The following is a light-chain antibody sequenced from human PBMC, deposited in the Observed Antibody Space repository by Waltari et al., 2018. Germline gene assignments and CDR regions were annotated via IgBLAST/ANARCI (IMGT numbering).Light chain of an antibody. Sequence: EIVMTQSPATLSVSPGEGATLSCRASQSVGDNLAWYQQKPDQAPRLLIYGASTRATAIPARFSGGGSGTEFTLTISSLQSEDFAVYYCQHYHGWPLTFGGGTRVEIK. CDR3: QHYHGWPLT. J-gene: IGKJ4*01. CDR1: QSVGDN. CDR2: GAS. V-gene: IGKV3-15*01.